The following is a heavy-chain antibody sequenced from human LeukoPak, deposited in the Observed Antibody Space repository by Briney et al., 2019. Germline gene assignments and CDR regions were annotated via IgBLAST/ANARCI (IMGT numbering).Heavy chain of an antibody. V-gene: IGHV1-18*01. D-gene: IGHD3-3*01. CDR2: ISAYNGNT. Sequence: ASVKVSCKASGYTFTSYGISWVRQAPGQGLEWVGWISAYNGNTNYAQKLQGRVTMTKDTSKSTAYMELRSLRSDDTAVYYCARDFSPVTTFGYWGQGTLVTVSS. CDR1: GYTFTSYG. CDR3: ARDFSPVTTFGY. J-gene: IGHJ4*02.